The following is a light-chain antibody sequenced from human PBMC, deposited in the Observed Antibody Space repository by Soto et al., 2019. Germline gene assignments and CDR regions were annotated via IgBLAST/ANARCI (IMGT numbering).Light chain of an antibody. Sequence: DIQITQSPSTLSASVGDRVTITCRASQGISSWLAWYQQKPGKAPKLLIYKASSLESGVPSRFSGSGSGTEFTLTISSLQPDDFASYYCQQYSSYWTFGQGTKVDIK. V-gene: IGKV1-5*03. CDR1: QGISSW. CDR2: KAS. CDR3: QQYSSYWT. J-gene: IGKJ1*01.